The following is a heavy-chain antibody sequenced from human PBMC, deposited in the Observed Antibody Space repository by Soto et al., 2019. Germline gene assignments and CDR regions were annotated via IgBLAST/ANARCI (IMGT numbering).Heavy chain of an antibody. Sequence: GGSLRLSCTASGFTFGDYAMSWFRQAPGKGLEWVGFIRSKAYGGTTEYAASVKGRFTISRDDSKSIAYLQMNSLKTEDTAVYYCTREEIPNGSGSHGPLDYWGQGTLDTVSS. V-gene: IGHV3-49*03. CDR1: GFTFGDYA. CDR2: IRSKAYGGTT. CDR3: TREEIPNGSGSHGPLDY. D-gene: IGHD3-10*01. J-gene: IGHJ4*02.